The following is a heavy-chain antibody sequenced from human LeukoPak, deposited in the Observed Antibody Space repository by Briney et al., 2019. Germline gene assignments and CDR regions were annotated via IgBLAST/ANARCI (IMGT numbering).Heavy chain of an antibody. CDR3: ARHIVVVSTPADWFDP. V-gene: IGHV4-39*01. J-gene: IGHJ5*02. CDR1: GGSISSSSHY. D-gene: IGHD2-21*01. CDR2: IYYSGST. Sequence: PSETLSLTCTVSGGSISSSSHYWGWIRQPPGRGLEWIGSIYYSGSTYYNPSLKSRVTISVDTSKNQFSLKLSSVSAADTAVYHCARHIVVVSTPADWFDPWGQGTLVTVS.